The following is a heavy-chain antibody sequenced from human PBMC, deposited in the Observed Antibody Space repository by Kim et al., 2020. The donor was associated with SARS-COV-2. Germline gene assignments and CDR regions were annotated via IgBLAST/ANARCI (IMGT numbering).Heavy chain of an antibody. V-gene: IGHV4-59*12. CDR1: GGSISSYY. CDR3: SRGYYDSGSYFND. Sequence: SETLSLTCTVSGGSISSYYWNWIRQPPGKGLEWIGYIYYSGSTNYNPSLKSRVTISIDTSKNQFSLKRSSVTAADTAMYYCSRGYYDSGSYFNDWCQGTL. CDR2: IYYSGST. J-gene: IGHJ4*02. D-gene: IGHD3-10*01.